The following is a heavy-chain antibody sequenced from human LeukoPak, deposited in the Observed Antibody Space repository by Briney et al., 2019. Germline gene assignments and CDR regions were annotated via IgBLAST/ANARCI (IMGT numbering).Heavy chain of an antibody. V-gene: IGHV4-59*01. D-gene: IGHD1-7*01. J-gene: IGHJ5*02. CDR1: GGSISSYY. CDR2: IYYSGST. Sequence: SGTLSLTCTVSGGSISSYYWSWIRQPPGKGLEWIGYIYYSGSTNYNPSLKSRVTISVDTSKNQFSLKLSSVTAADTAVYYCARSSYNWNYWFDPWGQGTLVTVSS. CDR3: ARSSYNWNYWFDP.